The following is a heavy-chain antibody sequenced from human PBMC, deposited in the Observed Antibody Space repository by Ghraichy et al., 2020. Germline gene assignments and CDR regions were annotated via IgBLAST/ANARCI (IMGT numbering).Heavy chain of an antibody. J-gene: IGHJ6*02. CDR1: GSPFSAPF. D-gene: IGHD3-3*01. CDR2: INPHSGGT. CDR3: ARDYLQAYSDFWDHGMDV. Sequence: ASVKVSCKACGSPFSAPFTRFVRQARVQVLEWMGWINPHSGGTNYAQKFLGRVTLTRDTSISTAYMELSSLRSDDTAVYYCARDYLQAYSDFWDHGMDVWGQGTSVIVSS. V-gene: IGHV1-2*02.